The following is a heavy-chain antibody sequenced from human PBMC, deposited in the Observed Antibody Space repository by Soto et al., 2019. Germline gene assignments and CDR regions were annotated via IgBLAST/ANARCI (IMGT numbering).Heavy chain of an antibody. Sequence: EVPLVESGGGLVQPGGSLRLSCAASGFTSSSYSMNWVRQAPGKGLEWVSYISSSSSTIYYADSVKGRFTISRDNAKNSLYLQMNSLRAEDTAVYYCARADSGYAHGYYYYGMDVWGQGTTVTVSS. CDR3: ARADSGYAHGYYYYGMDV. D-gene: IGHD5-12*01. V-gene: IGHV3-48*01. CDR2: ISSSSSTI. CDR1: GFTSSSYS. J-gene: IGHJ6*02.